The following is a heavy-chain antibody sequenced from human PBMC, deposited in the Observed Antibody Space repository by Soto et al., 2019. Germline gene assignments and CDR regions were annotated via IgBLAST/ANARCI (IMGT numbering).Heavy chain of an antibody. Sequence: GGSLRLSCAASGFTFSIYAMTWVRQAPGKGLEWVSSLSASSDNTYYADSVKGRFTISRDNSKNTLYLQMNSLRAEDTAVYYCAKDESNSNPLYYFDYWGQGTLVTVSS. J-gene: IGHJ4*02. V-gene: IGHV3-23*01. CDR2: LSASSDNT. CDR3: AKDESNSNPLYYFDY. CDR1: GFTFSIYA. D-gene: IGHD4-4*01.